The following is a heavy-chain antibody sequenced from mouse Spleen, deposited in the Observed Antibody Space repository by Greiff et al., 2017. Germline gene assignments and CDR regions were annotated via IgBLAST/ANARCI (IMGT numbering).Heavy chain of an antibody. V-gene: IGHV1-4*01. J-gene: IGHJ4*01. D-gene: IGHD1-1*01. Sequence: VQLQQSGAELARPGASVKMSCKASGYTFTSYTMHWVKQRPGQGLEWIGYINPSSGYTKYNQKFKDKATLTADKSSSTAYMQLSSLTSEDSAVYYCAWTVGDAMDYWGQGTSVTVSS. CDR2: INPSSGYT. CDR1: GYTFTSYT. CDR3: AWTVGDAMDY.